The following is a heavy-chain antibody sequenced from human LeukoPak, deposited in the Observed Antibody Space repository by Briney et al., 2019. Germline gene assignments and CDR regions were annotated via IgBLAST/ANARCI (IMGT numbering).Heavy chain of an antibody. CDR2: IKGKPDGGAI. CDR3: TTDPRY. CDR1: GLGRSFKETW. Sequence: GGSLRLSCSASGLGRSFKETWMSWVRRAPGKGLEWIGRIKGKPDGGAIDYIAPVRGRFSISRDDPKNLVFLQMDSLKIEDTAVYYCTTDPRYWGQGTMVTVSS. V-gene: IGHV3-15*01. J-gene: IGHJ4*02.